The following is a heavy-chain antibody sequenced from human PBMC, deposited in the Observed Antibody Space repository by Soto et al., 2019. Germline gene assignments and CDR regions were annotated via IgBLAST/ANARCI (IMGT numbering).Heavy chain of an antibody. CDR3: ARGGIRRTLWFGELLSSWFDP. V-gene: IGHV4-34*01. Sequence: SETLSLTCAVYGGSFSGYYWNWIRQPPGKGLEWFGEINHSGSTNYNPSLKSRVTISVDTSKNQFSLKLSSVTAADTAVYYCARGGIRRTLWFGELLSSWFDPWGQGTLVTVSS. J-gene: IGHJ5*02. CDR2: INHSGST. D-gene: IGHD3-10*01. CDR1: GGSFSGYY.